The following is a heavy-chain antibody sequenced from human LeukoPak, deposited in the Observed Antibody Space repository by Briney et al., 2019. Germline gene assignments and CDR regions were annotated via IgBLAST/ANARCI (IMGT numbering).Heavy chain of an antibody. D-gene: IGHD3/OR15-3a*01. V-gene: IGHV3-30-3*01. J-gene: IGHJ4*02. CDR3: ARESPRDSVDY. CDR1: GFTFSSYA. CDR2: ISYDGSNK. Sequence: GGSLRLSCAASGFTFSSYAMHWVRQAPGKGLEWVAVISYDGSNKYYADSVKGRFTISRDNAKNSLYLQMNSLRAEDTAVYYCARESPRDSVDYWGQGTLVTVSS.